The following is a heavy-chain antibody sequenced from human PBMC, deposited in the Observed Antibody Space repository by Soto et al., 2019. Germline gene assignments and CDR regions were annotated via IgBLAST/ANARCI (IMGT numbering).Heavy chain of an antibody. CDR2: IIPIFGTA. CDR1: GGTFSSYA. J-gene: IGHJ4*02. D-gene: IGHD6-19*01. V-gene: IGHV1-69*13. CDR3: VRVALKADSSDVY. Sequence: ASVKVSCKASGGTFSSYAISWVRQAPGQGLEWMGGIIPIFGTANYAQKFQGRVTITADESTSTAYMELSSLRSEDTAVYYCVRVALKADSSDVYWGQGTLVTVSS.